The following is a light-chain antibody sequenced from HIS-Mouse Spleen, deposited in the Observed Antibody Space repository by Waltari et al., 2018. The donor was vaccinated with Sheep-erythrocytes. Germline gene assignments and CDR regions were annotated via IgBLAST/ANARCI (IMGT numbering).Light chain of an antibody. CDR3: QQANSFPIT. CDR1: QGISSW. Sequence: DIQMTQESAPSSVSAYVGDRVTITCRASQGISSWLAWYQQKPGKAPKLLIYAASSLQSGVPSRFSGSGSGTDFTLTISSLQPEDFAIYYCQQANSFPITFGQGTRMELK. CDR2: AAS. J-gene: IGKJ5*01. V-gene: IGKV1-12*01.